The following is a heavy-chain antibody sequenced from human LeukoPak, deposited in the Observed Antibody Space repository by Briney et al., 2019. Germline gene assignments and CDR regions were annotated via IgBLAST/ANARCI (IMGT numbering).Heavy chain of an antibody. D-gene: IGHD3-10*01. J-gene: IGHJ4*02. CDR1: GGSFSGYY. Sequence: PSETLSLTCAVYGGSFSGYYWSWIRQPPGKGLEWIGEINHSGSTNYNPSLKSRVTISVDKSKNQFSLKLSSVTAADTAVYYCARVWFGELPHFDYWGQGTLVTVSS. V-gene: IGHV4-34*01. CDR3: ARVWFGELPHFDY. CDR2: INHSGST.